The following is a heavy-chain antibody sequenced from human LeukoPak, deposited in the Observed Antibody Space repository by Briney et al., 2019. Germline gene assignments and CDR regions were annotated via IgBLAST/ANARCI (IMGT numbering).Heavy chain of an antibody. CDR3: ARDLLTYYYGSGSYNHAFDI. D-gene: IGHD3-10*01. Sequence: GGSLRLSCAASGFTFSSYAMSWVRQAPGKGLEWVSAISGSGSSTYYADSVKGRFTISRDNSKNTLYLQMNSLRAEDTAVYYCARDLLTYYYGSGSYNHAFDIWGQGTMVTVSS. CDR1: GFTFSSYA. J-gene: IGHJ3*02. CDR2: ISGSGSST. V-gene: IGHV3-23*01.